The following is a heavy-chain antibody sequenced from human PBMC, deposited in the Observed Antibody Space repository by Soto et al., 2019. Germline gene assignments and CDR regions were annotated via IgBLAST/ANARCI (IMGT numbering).Heavy chain of an antibody. D-gene: IGHD2-15*01. V-gene: IGHV4-30-4*01. Sequence: PSETLSLTCTVSGGSISSGDYYWSWIRQPPGKGLEWIGYIYYSGSTYYNPSLKSRVTISVDTSKNQFSLKLSSVTAADTAVYYCARAGGYCSGGSCHPYYYYYYMDVWGKGTTVTVSS. CDR1: GGSISSGDYY. CDR3: ARAGGYCSGGSCHPYYYYYYMDV. CDR2: IYYSGST. J-gene: IGHJ6*03.